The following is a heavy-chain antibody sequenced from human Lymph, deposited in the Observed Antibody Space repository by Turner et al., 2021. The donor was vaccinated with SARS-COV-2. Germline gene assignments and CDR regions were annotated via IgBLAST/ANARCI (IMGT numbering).Heavy chain of an antibody. CDR3: AKGDGYPPHGLLDP. J-gene: IGHJ5*02. D-gene: IGHD6-25*01. V-gene: IGHV1-8*01. CDR1: GYTFTSYD. CDR2: MNPNSGYT. Sequence: QVQLVQSGAEVKKPGASVKVSCKASGYTFTSYDINWVRQATGQGLEWMGWMNPNSGYTGYAQKFQGRVTMTRNTSISTAYMELNNLTSDDTAVYYCAKGDGYPPHGLLDPWGQGTLVTVSS.